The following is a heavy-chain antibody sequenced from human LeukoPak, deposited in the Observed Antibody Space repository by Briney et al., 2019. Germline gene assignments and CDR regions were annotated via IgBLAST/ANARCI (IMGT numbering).Heavy chain of an antibody. CDR3: ARDLYSRRVDYYGSGSYFAY. D-gene: IGHD3-10*01. CDR2: ISGYNGNT. J-gene: IGHJ4*02. CDR1: GYTFSSYG. V-gene: IGHV1-18*01. Sequence: ASVKVSRKASGYTFSSYGISWVRQAPGQGLEWMGWISGYNGNTNYAQKLQGRVTMTSATSTSTAYMELRSLLSDDTAVYYCARDLYSRRVDYYGSGSYFAYWGQRTLVTVSS.